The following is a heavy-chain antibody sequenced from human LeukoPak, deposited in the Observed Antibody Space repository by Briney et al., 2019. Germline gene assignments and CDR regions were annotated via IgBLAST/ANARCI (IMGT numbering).Heavy chain of an antibody. CDR3: AREGYDILTGYYYGMDV. Sequence: ASVKVSCKASGYTFTSYDINWVRQATGQGLEWMGWMNPNSGNTGYAQKFQGRVTMTRNTSISTAYMELSSLRSEDTAVYYCAREGYDILTGYYYGMDVWGQGTTVTVSS. V-gene: IGHV1-8*01. D-gene: IGHD3-9*01. CDR1: GYTFTSYD. CDR2: MNPNSGNT. J-gene: IGHJ6*02.